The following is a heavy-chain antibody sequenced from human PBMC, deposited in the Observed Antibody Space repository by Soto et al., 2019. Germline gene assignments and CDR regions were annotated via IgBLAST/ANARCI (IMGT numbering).Heavy chain of an antibody. V-gene: IGHV3-33*01. CDR1: GFTFSSYG. D-gene: IGHD1-26*01. J-gene: IGHJ4*02. Sequence: PVGSLRLSCAASGFTFSSYGMHWVRQAPGKGLEWVAVIWYDGSNKYYADSVKGRFTISRDNSKNTLYLQMNSLRAEDTAVYYCARDPEHIGFFDYWGQGTLVTVSS. CDR3: ARDPEHIGFFDY. CDR2: IWYDGSNK.